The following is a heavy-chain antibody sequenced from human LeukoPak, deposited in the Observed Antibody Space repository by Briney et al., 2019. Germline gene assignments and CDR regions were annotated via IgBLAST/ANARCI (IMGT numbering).Heavy chain of an antibody. CDR1: GDSVSSNSAA. CDR3: ARESITIFGVATPPDC. CDR2: TYYRSKWYN. J-gene: IGHJ4*02. Sequence: SQTLSLTCAISGDSVSSNSAAWNWIRQSPSRGLEWLGRTYYRSKWYNDYAVSVKSRITINPDTSKNQFSLQLNSVTPEDTAVYYCARESITIFGVATPPDCWGQGTLVTVSS. D-gene: IGHD3-3*01. V-gene: IGHV6-1*01.